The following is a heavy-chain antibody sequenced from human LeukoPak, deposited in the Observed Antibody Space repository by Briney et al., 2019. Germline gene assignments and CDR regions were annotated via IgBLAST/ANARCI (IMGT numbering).Heavy chain of an antibody. V-gene: IGHV4-59*08. J-gene: IGHJ5*01. CDR3: ARRGYFDF. D-gene: IGHD3-22*01. CDR2: IYYTGTT. CDR1: GGSISGTYY. Sequence: SETLSLTCTVSGGSISGTYYWSWIRQPPGKGLEWIGYIYYTGTTDSNPSLKSRVTISLDTSKNQFSLNLSSVTAADTAVYYCARRGYFDFWGQGTLVTVSS.